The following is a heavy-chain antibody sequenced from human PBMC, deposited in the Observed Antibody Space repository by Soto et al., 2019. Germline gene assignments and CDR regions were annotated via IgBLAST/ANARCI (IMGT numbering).Heavy chain of an antibody. D-gene: IGHD4-17*01. J-gene: IGHJ5*02. Sequence: GGSLRLSCAASGFTFSSYSMNWVRQAPGKGLEWVSYISSSSSTIYYADSVKGRFTISRDNAKNSLYLQMNSLRAEDTAVYYCAQAVVYGDINWFDRWGQGTLVTVSS. CDR3: AQAVVYGDINWFDR. CDR1: GFTFSSYS. V-gene: IGHV3-48*01. CDR2: ISSSSSTI.